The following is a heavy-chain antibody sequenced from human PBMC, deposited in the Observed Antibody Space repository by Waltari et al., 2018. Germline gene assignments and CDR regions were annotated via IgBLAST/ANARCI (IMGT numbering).Heavy chain of an antibody. CDR3: ARVDSYSGYDFSG. D-gene: IGHD5-12*01. J-gene: IGHJ4*02. Sequence: QVQLVQSGAEVKKPGFSVKVSCKASGGTFSSYAISWVRQAPGQGLEWMGGIIPIFGTANYEQKFQGRVTITTDESTSTAYMELSSLRSEDTAVYYCARVDSYSGYDFSGWGQGTLVTVSS. CDR1: GGTFSSYA. CDR2: IIPIFGTA. V-gene: IGHV1-69*05.